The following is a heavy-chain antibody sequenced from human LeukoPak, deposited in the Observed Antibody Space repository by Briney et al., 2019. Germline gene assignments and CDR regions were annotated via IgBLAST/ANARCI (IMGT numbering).Heavy chain of an antibody. CDR2: IYPGDSDT. J-gene: IGHJ4*02. V-gene: IGHV5-51*01. CDR3: ARRARDGSNYAPFDS. CDR1: GNSFTSYW. D-gene: IGHD5-24*01. Sequence: GESLKISCKGSGNSFTSYWIAWVRQMPGKGLEWMGIIYPGDSDTRYSPSFQGQVTISVDKSISTAYLQWSSLKASDSAMYYCARRARDGSNYAPFDSWGQGTLVTVS.